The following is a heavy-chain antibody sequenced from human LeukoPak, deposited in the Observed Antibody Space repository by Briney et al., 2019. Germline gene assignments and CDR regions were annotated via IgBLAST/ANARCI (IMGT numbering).Heavy chain of an antibody. CDR2: IIPIFGTA. V-gene: IGHV1-69*05. Sequence: SVKVSSKASGGTFSSYAISWVRQAPGQGLEWMGGIIPIFGTANYAQKFQGRVTITTDESTSTAYMELSSLRSEDTAVYYCASLRLRPVTYYYDSSGYPVGVDVWGKGTTVTVSS. CDR1: GGTFSSYA. D-gene: IGHD3-22*01. CDR3: ASLRLRPVTYYYDSSGYPVGVDV. J-gene: IGHJ6*04.